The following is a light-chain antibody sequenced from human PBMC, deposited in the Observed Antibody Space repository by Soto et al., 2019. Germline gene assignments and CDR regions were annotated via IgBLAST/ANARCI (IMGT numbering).Light chain of an antibody. Sequence: QSALTQPASVSGSPGQSITISCTGTSSDVGGYNYVSWYQLHPGKAPKLMIYEVSNRPSGVSNRFSGSKSGNTASLTISGLQAEDEADYYCSSYTSSSPYVLGTGTKLTVL. CDR3: SSYTSSSPYV. CDR1: SSDVGGYNY. CDR2: EVS. J-gene: IGLJ1*01. V-gene: IGLV2-14*01.